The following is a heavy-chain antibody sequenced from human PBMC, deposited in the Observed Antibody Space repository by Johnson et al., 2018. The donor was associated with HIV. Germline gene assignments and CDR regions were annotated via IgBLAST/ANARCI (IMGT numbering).Heavy chain of an antibody. CDR3: SKPKSSDQNGGSYVSDAFDI. V-gene: IGHV3-30*02. J-gene: IGHJ3*02. D-gene: IGHD1-26*01. Sequence: QVQLVESGGGVVQPGGSLRLSCAASGFTFSSYGMHWVRQAPGKGLEWVAFMRYDGSNKYYADSVTGRCTIPRANSKNTQYLQMNSLSGEDTAVYYCSKPKSSDQNGGSYVSDAFDIWGQGTMVTVSS. CDR2: MRYDGSNK. CDR1: GFTFSSYG.